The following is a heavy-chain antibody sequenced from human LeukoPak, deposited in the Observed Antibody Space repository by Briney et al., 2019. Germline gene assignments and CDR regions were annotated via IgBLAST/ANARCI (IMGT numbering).Heavy chain of an antibody. D-gene: IGHD3-10*01. Sequence: SETLSLTCTVSGGSISSYYWSWIRQPPWKGLEWIGSIYHSGSTYYNPSLKSRVTISVDTSKNQFSLKLSSVTAADTAVYYCARDRGWQGMVRATLDIWGQGTMVTVSS. J-gene: IGHJ3*02. CDR3: ARDRGWQGMVRATLDI. V-gene: IGHV4-38-2*02. CDR1: GGSISSYY. CDR2: IYHSGST.